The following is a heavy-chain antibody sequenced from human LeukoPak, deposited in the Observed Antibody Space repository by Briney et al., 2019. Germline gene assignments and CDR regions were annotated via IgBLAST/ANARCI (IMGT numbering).Heavy chain of an antibody. V-gene: IGHV4-59*01. CDR2: IYHTGST. J-gene: IGHJ4*02. CDR1: GVSISSYY. D-gene: IGHD6-25*01. Sequence: SETLSLTCTVSGVSISSYYWSWIRQPPGKGLEWLANIYHTGSTNYNPSLSSRVTISIDTAKNQFSLKLTSVTAADTAVYYCARRGRNSSGWQDYLWGQGTLVTVSS. CDR3: ARRGRNSSGWQDYL.